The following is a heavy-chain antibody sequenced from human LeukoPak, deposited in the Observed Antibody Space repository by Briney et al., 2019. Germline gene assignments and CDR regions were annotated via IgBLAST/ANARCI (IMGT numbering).Heavy chain of an antibody. CDR3: AAWDYYGSGSHDY. Sequence: GGSLRLSCAASGFTFDDYAMHWVRQAPGKGLGWVSLISGDGGSTYYADSVKGRFTISRDNSKNSLYLQMNSPRTEDTALYYCAAWDYYGSGSHDYWGQGTLVTVSS. D-gene: IGHD3-10*01. V-gene: IGHV3-43*02. CDR2: ISGDGGST. CDR1: GFTFDDYA. J-gene: IGHJ4*02.